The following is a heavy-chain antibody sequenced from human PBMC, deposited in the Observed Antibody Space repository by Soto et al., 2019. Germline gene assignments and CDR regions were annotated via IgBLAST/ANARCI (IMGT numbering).Heavy chain of an antibody. CDR1: GYTFSSHG. D-gene: IGHD2-15*01. V-gene: IGHV1-18*01. J-gene: IGHJ5*01. CDR3: AREGSYGWYDC. CDR2: ISGYNGNA. Sequence: QVQLVQSGAEVRKPGASVKVSCKASGYTFSSHGLIWVRQAPGQGLEWMGWISGYNGNAKYAQRFQGRVTMTTDTDTSTVYMDLRSLGSDDSAVYYCAREGSYGWYDCWGQGTLVTVSS.